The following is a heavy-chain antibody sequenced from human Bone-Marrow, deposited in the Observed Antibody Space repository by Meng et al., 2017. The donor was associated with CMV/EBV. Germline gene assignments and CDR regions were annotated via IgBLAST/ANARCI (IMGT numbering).Heavy chain of an antibody. V-gene: IGHV3-20*04. CDR1: GFTFSSYW. D-gene: IGHD2-2*01. J-gene: IGHJ6*02. Sequence: GGSLKLSCAASGFTFSSYWMSWVRQAPGKGLDWVSGINWNGGSTGYADPVKGRFTISRDNAKNSLYLQMNSLRAEDTGLYYCARGLLPAAHYHYYGMDVWGQGTTVTVSS. CDR3: ARGLLPAAHYHYYGMDV. CDR2: INWNGGST.